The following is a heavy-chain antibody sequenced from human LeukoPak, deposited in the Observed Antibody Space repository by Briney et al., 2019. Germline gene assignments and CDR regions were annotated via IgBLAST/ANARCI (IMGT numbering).Heavy chain of an antibody. V-gene: IGHV3-73*01. CDR3: TGTYYYDSSGYHT. CDR2: IRSKANSYAT. CDR1: GFTFSGSA. D-gene: IGHD3-22*01. J-gene: IGHJ4*02. Sequence: GGSLRLSCAASGFTFSGSAMHWVRQASGKGLEWVGRIRSKANSYATAYAASVKGRFTISRDDSKNTAYLQMNSLKTEDTAMYYCTGTYYYDSSGYHTWGQGTLVTVSS.